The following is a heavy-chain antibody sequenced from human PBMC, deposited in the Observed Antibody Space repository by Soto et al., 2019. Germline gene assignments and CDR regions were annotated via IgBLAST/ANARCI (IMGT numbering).Heavy chain of an antibody. V-gene: IGHV3-74*01. D-gene: IGHD6-6*01. CDR1: GFTFSSYW. CDR3: ARGSIAARGNWFDP. J-gene: IGHJ5*02. CDR2: INSDGSST. Sequence: EVQLVESGGGLVQPGGSLRLSCAASGFTFSSYWMHWVRQAPGKGLVWVSRINSDGSSTSYADSVKGRFTISRDNAKNTLYLQMNSLRAEDTAVYYCARGSIAARGNWFDPWGQGTLVTVSS.